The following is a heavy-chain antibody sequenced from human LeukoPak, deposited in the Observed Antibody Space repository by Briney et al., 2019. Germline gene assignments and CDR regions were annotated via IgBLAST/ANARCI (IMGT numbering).Heavy chain of an antibody. Sequence: GGSLRLSCAASGCTFSSYWMSWVRQAPGKGLEWVANIKQDGSEKYYVDSVKGRFTISRDNAKNSLYLQMNSLRAEDTAVYHCAREAPGWYSSSWFDYWGQGTLVTVSS. CDR1: GCTFSSYW. CDR3: AREAPGWYSSSWFDY. CDR2: IKQDGSEK. D-gene: IGHD6-13*01. V-gene: IGHV3-7*03. J-gene: IGHJ4*02.